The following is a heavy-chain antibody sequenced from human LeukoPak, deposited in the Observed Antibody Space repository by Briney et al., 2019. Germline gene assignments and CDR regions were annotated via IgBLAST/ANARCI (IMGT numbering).Heavy chain of an antibody. J-gene: IGHJ4*02. Sequence: PSETLSLTCTVSGGSISSSSYYWGWIRQPPGKGLEWIGSIYYSGSTYYNPSLKSRVTISVDTSKNQFSLKLSSVTAADTAVYYCARAIYYGSGSYYTTFDYWGQGTLVTVSS. CDR2: IYYSGST. D-gene: IGHD3-10*01. CDR3: ARAIYYGSGSYYTTFDY. CDR1: GGSISSSSYY. V-gene: IGHV4-39*07.